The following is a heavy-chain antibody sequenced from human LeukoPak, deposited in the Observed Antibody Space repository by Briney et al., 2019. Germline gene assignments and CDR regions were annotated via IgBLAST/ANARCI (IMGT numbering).Heavy chain of an antibody. D-gene: IGHD3-22*01. V-gene: IGHV1-18*01. CDR2: ISAYNGNT. J-gene: IGHJ5*02. CDR1: GYTFTSYD. Sequence: GASVKVSCKASGYTFTSYDINWVRQATGQGLEWMGWISAYNGNTNYAQKLQGRVTMTTDTSTSTAYMELRSLRSEDTAVYYCARAGTMIVPMYNWFDPWGQGTLVTVSS. CDR3: ARAGTMIVPMYNWFDP.